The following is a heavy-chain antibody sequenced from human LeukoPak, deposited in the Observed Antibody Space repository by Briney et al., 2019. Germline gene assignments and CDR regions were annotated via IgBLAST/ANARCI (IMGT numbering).Heavy chain of an antibody. CDR3: ARDVVVVAATQGY. V-gene: IGHV3-64*01. CDR2: ISSNGGST. CDR1: GFTFSSYA. D-gene: IGHD2-15*01. J-gene: IGHJ4*02. Sequence: GGSLRLSCAASGFTFSSYAVHWVRQAPGKGLEYVSAISSNGGSTYYANSVKGRFTISRDNSKNTLYLQMGSLRAEDMAVYYCARDVVVVAATQGYWGQGTLVTVSS.